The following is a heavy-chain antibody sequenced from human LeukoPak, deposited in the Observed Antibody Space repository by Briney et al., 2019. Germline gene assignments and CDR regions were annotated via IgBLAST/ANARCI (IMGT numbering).Heavy chain of an antibody. CDR2: IYYSGST. D-gene: IGHD1-26*01. CDR1: GGSVSSGSYY. CDR3: ARGGLGATFDY. Sequence: SETLSLTCTVSGGSVSSGSYYWSWIRQPPGRGLEWIGYIYYSGSTNYNPSLKSRVTISVDTSKNQFPLKLSSVTAADTAVYYCARGGLGATFDYWGQGTLVTVSS. V-gene: IGHV4-61*01. J-gene: IGHJ4*02.